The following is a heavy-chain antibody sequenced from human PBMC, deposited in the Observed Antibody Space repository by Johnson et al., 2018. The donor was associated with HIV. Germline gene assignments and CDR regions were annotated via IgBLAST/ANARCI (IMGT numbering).Heavy chain of an antibody. Sequence: VQLVESGGGLVKPGGSLRLSCAASGFTFSDYYMSWIRQAPGTGLKWVAIIQSGGGTYHAYSVKGRFTISSDNYNNRLYLQMNSLGVEETAVSYCARVKGITVFGVVRPHGAFDIWGQGTMVTVSS. D-gene: IGHD3-3*01. J-gene: IGHJ3*02. CDR2: IQSGGGT. V-gene: IGHV3-66*01. CDR3: ARVKGITVFGVVRPHGAFDI. CDR1: GFTFSDYY.